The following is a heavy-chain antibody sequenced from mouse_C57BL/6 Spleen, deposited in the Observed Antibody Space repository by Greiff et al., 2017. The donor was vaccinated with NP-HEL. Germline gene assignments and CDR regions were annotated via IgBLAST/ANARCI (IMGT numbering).Heavy chain of an antibody. CDR2: IYPGDGDT. Sequence: VQLQQSGPELVKPGASVKISCKASGYAFSSSWMNWVKQRPGKGLEWIGRIYPGDGDTNYNGKFKGKATLTADKSSSTAYMQLSSLTSEDSAVYFCARKEAGNYFDYWGQGTTLTVSS. CDR1: GYAFSSSW. V-gene: IGHV1-82*01. J-gene: IGHJ2*01. CDR3: ARKEAGNYFDY.